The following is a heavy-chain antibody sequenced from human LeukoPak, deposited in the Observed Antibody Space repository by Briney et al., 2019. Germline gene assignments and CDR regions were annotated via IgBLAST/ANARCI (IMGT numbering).Heavy chain of an antibody. D-gene: IGHD3-10*01. CDR3: ARGSILLWFGDMDV. CDR2: ISSFSSTI. J-gene: IGHJ6*03. V-gene: IGHV3-48*03. Sequence: GGSLRLSCAASGFTFSSYEMNWVRQAPGKGLEWVSYISSFSSTIYYADSVMGRFTISRDNSKNTLYLQMNSLRAEDTAVYYCARGSILLWFGDMDVWGKGTTVTVSS. CDR1: GFTFSSYE.